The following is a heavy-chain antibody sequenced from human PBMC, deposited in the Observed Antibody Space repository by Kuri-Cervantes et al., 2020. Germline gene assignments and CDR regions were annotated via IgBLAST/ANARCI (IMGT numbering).Heavy chain of an antibody. Sequence: ASVKVSCKASGYTFTGYYMHWIRQAPGQGPEWMGWIKPNNGGTNYAQKFQGRVSMTRDTSTSTVYMELSSLRSEDTAVYYCVSAVVAVTSWFDPWGQGTLVTVSS. V-gene: IGHV1-2*02. CDR2: IKPNNGGT. CDR3: VSAVVAVTSWFDP. D-gene: IGHD2-15*01. CDR1: GYTFTGYY. J-gene: IGHJ5*02.